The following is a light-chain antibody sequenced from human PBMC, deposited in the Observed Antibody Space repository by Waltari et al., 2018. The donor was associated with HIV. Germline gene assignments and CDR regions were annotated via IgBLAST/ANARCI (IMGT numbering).Light chain of an antibody. V-gene: IGLV3-21*03. CDR2: DDS. J-gene: IGLJ3*02. CDR3: QVWDSSRDWV. CDR1: NTGRNS. Sequence: SNVLTQPPSVSVAPGKTARITCGGNNTGRNSVAWYQQRPGQAPVVVVFDDSDRPSGIPERFAGSNSGNTATLTISRVEAGDEADYYCQVWDSSRDWVFGGGTKLTVL.